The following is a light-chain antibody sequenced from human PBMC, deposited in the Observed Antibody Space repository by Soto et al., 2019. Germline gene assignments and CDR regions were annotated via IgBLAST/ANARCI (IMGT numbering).Light chain of an antibody. CDR3: SSYTTLNLRACV. CDR2: EVT. CDR1: SGDIGSYNR. V-gene: IGLV2-14*01. J-gene: IGLJ1*01. Sequence: QSVLTQPASVSGSPGQSITISCTGTSGDIGSYNRVSWYQQHPGKAPKLIIYEVTDRPSGVSNRFSGSKSGNTASLTISGLQAEEEAEYYCSSYTTLNLRACVFGTGTKVTVL.